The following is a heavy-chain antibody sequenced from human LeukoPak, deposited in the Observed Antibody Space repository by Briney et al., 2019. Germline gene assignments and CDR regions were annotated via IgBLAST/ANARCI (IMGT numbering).Heavy chain of an antibody. V-gene: IGHV3-23*01. Sequence: GGSLRLSCAASGFTFSSSAMSWVRQAPGKGLEWVSTISGSDSSTYYADSVKGRFTISRDNSKNTLYLQMNSLRADDTDVYYCAKSGYNRFDYWGQGTLVTVSS. CDR1: GFTFSSSA. J-gene: IGHJ4*02. CDR2: ISGSDSST. CDR3: AKSGYNRFDY. D-gene: IGHD5-24*01.